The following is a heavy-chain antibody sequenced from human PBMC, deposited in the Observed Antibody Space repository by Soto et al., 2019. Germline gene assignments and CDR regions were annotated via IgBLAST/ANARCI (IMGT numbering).Heavy chain of an antibody. CDR1: GFTFSTYV. J-gene: IGHJ4*02. Sequence: EVQLLESEGDLVQPGGSLRLSCAASGFTFSTYVMSWVRQAPGKGLEWVSAISGSGGSTYYADSVKGRFTISRDNSKNTLYLQMNSLRAEDTAVYSCAKAQARGSGSYLANFDYWGQGTLVAVSS. CDR3: AKAQARGSGSYLANFDY. D-gene: IGHD1-26*01. V-gene: IGHV3-23*01. CDR2: ISGSGGST.